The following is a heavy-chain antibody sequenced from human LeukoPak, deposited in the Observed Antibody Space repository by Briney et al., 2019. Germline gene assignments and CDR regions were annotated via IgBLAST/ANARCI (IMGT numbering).Heavy chain of an antibody. V-gene: IGHV3-21*01. CDR3: ARDGAVAVLYGMDV. CDR2: ISSSSSYI. J-gene: IGHJ6*02. D-gene: IGHD6-19*01. Sequence: EGSLRLSCAASGFSISTYSMNWVRQAPGKGLEWVSSISSSSSYIYYADSLKGRFTISRDNAKNSLYLQMNSLRAEDTAVYYCARDGAVAVLYGMDVWGQGTTVTVSS. CDR1: GFSISTYS.